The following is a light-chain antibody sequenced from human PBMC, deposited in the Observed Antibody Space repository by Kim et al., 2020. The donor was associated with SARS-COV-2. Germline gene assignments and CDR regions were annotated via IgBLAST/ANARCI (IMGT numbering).Light chain of an antibody. V-gene: IGKV3-15*01. J-gene: IGKJ2*01. CDR3: QQYNNWPLYT. CDR2: GAS. CDR1: QSVSSN. Sequence: EIVMTQSPATLSVSPEERATLSCRASQSVSSNLAWYHQKPGQPPRLLIYGASTRATGIPTRFSGSGSGTEFTLTISSLQSEDFAVYYCQQYNNWPLYTFGQGTKVDIK.